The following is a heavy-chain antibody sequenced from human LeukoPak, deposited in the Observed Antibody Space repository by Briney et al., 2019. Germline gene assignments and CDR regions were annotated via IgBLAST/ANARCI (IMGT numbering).Heavy chain of an antibody. D-gene: IGHD3-22*01. V-gene: IGHV3-23*01. J-gene: IGHJ4*02. CDR3: AKREGANYYDTKPVNFDY. CDR2: ISGGGGSA. CDR1: GFTFSSYA. Sequence: QPGGSLRLSCAASGFTFSSYAMSWVRQAPGKGLEWASAISGGGGSAYYADSVKGRFTISRDNSKNTLYLQMNSLRAEDTAVYYCAKREGANYYDTKPVNFDYWGQGTLVTVSS.